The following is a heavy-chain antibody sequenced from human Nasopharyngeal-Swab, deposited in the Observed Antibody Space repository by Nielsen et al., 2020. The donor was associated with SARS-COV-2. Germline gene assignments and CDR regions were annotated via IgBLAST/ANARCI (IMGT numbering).Heavy chain of an antibody. Sequence: GESLKNSCAASGFNFSSYGMHWVRQAPGQGLEWGAVIWYDGSNKYYVDSVKGRFTISRDNAKNSLYLQMNSLRAEDTAVFYCARGETWGQGTMVTVSS. CDR2: IWYDGSNK. CDR3: ARGET. J-gene: IGHJ3*01. V-gene: IGHV3-33*03. CDR1: GFNFSSYG. D-gene: IGHD2-21*01.